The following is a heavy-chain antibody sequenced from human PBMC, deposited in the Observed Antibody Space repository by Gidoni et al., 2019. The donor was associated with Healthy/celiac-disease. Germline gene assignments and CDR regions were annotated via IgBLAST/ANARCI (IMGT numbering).Heavy chain of an antibody. Sequence: QVQLVESGGGVVQPGRSRRRACAASGGTFSSNGMHWVRQAPGKGLEVVSVIWYDGRNNYYADSVKGRFTISRDHSKNTLYLQMNSLRAEDTAVYYCARVKIRSGSYPDAFDLWCQGTMVTVFS. V-gene: IGHV3-33*01. CDR2: IWYDGRNN. J-gene: IGHJ3*01. CDR1: GGTFSSNG. CDR3: ARVKIRSGSYPDAFDL. D-gene: IGHD3-3*01.